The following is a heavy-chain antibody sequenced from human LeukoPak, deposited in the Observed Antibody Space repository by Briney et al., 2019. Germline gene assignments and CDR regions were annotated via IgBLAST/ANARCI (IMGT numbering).Heavy chain of an antibody. CDR2: IYYSGST. V-gene: IGHV4-59*08. D-gene: IGHD3-3*01. CDR1: GGSISSYY. Sequence: PSETLSLTCTVSGGSISSYYWSWLRQPPGKGLEWIGYIYYSGSTNYNPSLKSRVTISVDMSKNQFSLKLSSVTAADTAVYYCARMDFWSGYGFDYWGQGTLVTVSS. J-gene: IGHJ4*02. CDR3: ARMDFWSGYGFDY.